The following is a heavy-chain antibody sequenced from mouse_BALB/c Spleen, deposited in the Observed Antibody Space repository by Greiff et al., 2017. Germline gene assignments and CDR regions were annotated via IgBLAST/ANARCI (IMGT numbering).Heavy chain of an antibody. CDR1: GFNIKDYY. J-gene: IGHJ4*01. D-gene: IGHD1-1*01. Sequence: EVQLQQSGAELVRPGASVKLSCKASGFNIKDYYMHWVKQRPEQGLEWIGWIEPVNGNTKYDPKFQGKASITADTSSNTAYLQLSSLTSDDTAVYYCARFITTYAMDYWGQGTSVTVSS. V-gene: IGHV14-1*02. CDR3: ARFITTYAMDY. CDR2: IEPVNGNT.